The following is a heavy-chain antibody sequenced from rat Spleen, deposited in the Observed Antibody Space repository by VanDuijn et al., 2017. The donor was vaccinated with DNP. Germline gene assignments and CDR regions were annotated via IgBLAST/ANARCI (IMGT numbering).Heavy chain of an antibody. CDR1: GYSITSGY. CDR3: ARGGYWYFDF. CDR2: ISYSSNT. J-gene: IGHJ1*01. Sequence: EVQLQESGPGLVKTSQSLSLTCSVTGYSITSGYRWNWIREFPRNKMEYIGHISYSSNTNYNPSLKIRTSITRDTSKNQFFLQLNSVTTEDTATYDCARGGYWYFDFWGPGTMITVSS. V-gene: IGHV3-1*01.